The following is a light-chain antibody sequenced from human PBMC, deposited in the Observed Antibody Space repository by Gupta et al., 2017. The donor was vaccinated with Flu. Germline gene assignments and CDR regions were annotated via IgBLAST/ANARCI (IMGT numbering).Light chain of an antibody. CDR3: QHNNNWPLT. Sequence: EIAMTQPPATLSVSPGERATLSCRASQSVSSNLAWYQQKPGQAPRLLIYGASTRATGIPARFSGSGSGTEFTLTISSLQSEDFAVYYCQHNNNWPLTFGGGTKVEIK. J-gene: IGKJ4*01. CDR2: GAS. CDR1: QSVSSN. V-gene: IGKV3-15*01.